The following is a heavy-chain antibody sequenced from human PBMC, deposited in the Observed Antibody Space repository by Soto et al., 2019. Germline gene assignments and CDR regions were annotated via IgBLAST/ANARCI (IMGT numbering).Heavy chain of an antibody. V-gene: IGHV1-2*02. CDR3: AREDIVVVPAAILDYYYYGMDV. CDR2: INPNSGGT. CDR1: GYTFTGYY. J-gene: IGHJ6*02. Sequence: GASVKVSCKASGYTFTGYYMHWVRQAPGQGLEWMGWINPNSGGTNYAQKFQGRVTMTRDTSISTAYMELSRLRSDDTAVYYCAREDIVVVPAAILDYYYYGMDVRGQGTTVTVSS. D-gene: IGHD2-2*02.